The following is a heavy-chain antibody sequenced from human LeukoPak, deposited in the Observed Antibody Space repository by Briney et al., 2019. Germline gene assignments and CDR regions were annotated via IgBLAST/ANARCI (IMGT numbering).Heavy chain of an antibody. CDR3: ARGGLTIAEATTSWYLDY. CDR2: TWYDGSNK. D-gene: IGHD1-26*01. CDR1: GFTFSTYG. V-gene: IGHV3-33*01. J-gene: IGHJ4*02. Sequence: GGSLRLSCTASGFTFSTYGMHWVRQAQGKGLEWVALTWYDGSNKNHADSVKGRFTISRDHSKTTLYLQMSSLRGEDTAVYYCARGGLTIAEATTSWYLDYWGQGILVTVSS.